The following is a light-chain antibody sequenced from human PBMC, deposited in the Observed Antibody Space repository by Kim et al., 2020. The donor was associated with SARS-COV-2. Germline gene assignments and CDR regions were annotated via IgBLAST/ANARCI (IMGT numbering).Light chain of an antibody. CDR3: QKYNSAPFT. V-gene: IGKV1-27*01. CDR2: AAS. CDR1: QGISNY. J-gene: IGKJ3*01. Sequence: ASVGDRVTITCRASQGISNYLAWYQQKPGKVPKLLIYAASTLQSGVPSRFSGSGSGTDFTLTISSLQPEDVATYYSQKYNSAPFTFGPGTKVDIK.